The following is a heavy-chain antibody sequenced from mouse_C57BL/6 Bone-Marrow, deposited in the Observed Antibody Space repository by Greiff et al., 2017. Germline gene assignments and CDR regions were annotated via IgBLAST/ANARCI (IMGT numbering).Heavy chain of an antibody. D-gene: IGHD2-1*01. J-gene: IGHJ2*01. CDR2: INSDGGST. V-gene: IGHV5-2*01. CDR3: ARRAMITTLFDY. CDR1: EYAFPSHD. Sequence: EVQRVESGGGLVQPGASLKISCESTEYAFPSHDMSWVRKTPEKRLELVAAINSDGGSTYYPDTMESRFIVSRDDTKKTPYLQMSSLSSEDTALEYCARRAMITTLFDYWGQGTTLTVSS.